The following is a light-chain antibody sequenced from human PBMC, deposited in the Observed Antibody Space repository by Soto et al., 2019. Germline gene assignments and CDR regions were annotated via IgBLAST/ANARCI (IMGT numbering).Light chain of an antibody. J-gene: IGLJ2*01. CDR3: NSWTTSPTMI. Sequence: QSALTQPRSVSGSPGQSVTISCTGTSSDVGGYNYVSWYQQHPGKAPKLMIYDVSKRPSGVPDRFSGSKSGNTASLTISGLQAEDEADYYSNSWTTSPTMIFGGGTKLTVL. CDR2: DVS. CDR1: SSDVGGYNY. V-gene: IGLV2-11*01.